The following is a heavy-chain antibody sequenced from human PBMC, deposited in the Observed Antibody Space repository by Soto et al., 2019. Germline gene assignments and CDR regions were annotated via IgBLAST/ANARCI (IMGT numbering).Heavy chain of an antibody. CDR2: ISAYNGNT. D-gene: IGHD6-19*01. Sequence: ASVKVSCKASGYTFPSYGISWVRQAPGQGLEWMGRISAYNGNTSYAQKLQGRVTMTTDTSTSTAYMELRSLRSDDTAVYYCARDRSSGWFYFDSWGQGTQVTVSS. V-gene: IGHV1-18*04. J-gene: IGHJ4*02. CDR3: ARDRSSGWFYFDS. CDR1: GYTFPSYG.